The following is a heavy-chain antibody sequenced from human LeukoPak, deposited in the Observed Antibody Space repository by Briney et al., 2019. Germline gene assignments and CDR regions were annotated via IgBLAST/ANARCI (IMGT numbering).Heavy chain of an antibody. Sequence: GGALKLSFAASGFPFSNAWMSWVRPAPGKGVGWVGRIKSKTDGGTTDYAAPVKGRFTVSRDDSKNTLYLQMNSLKTEDTAVYCCTTEARYSYGCDYWGQGTLVTVSS. CDR1: GFPFSNAW. V-gene: IGHV3-15*05. CDR2: IKSKTDGGTT. CDR3: TTEARYSYGCDY. J-gene: IGHJ4*02. D-gene: IGHD5-18*01.